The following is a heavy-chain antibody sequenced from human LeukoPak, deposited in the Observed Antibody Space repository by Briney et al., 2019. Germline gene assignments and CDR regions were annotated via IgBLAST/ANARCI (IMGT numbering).Heavy chain of an antibody. CDR2: ISYDGSNK. CDR3: AKAGIAAFLIDY. Sequence: PGRSLRLSCAASGFTFSSYGMHWVRQAPGKGLEWVAVISYDGSNKYYADSAKGRFTISRDNSKNTLYLQMNSLRAEDTDVYYCAKAGIAAFLIDYWGQGTLVTVSS. D-gene: IGHD6-13*01. CDR1: GFTFSSYG. J-gene: IGHJ4*02. V-gene: IGHV3-30*18.